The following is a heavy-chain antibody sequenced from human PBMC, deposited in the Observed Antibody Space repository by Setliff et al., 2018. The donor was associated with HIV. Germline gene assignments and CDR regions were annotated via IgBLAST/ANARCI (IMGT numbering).Heavy chain of an antibody. V-gene: IGHV4-31*02. J-gene: IGHJ4*02. CDR1: GDSIISGDFF. CDR2: VYFSGSA. Sequence: SETLSLTCSVSGDSIISGDFFWSWIRQSPGKGLEWIGYVYFSGSATHNPSLKSPVSISVDTSKNQFYLTLSSVTAADTAVYYCARGRVFCDGDSCYHFDYWGQGVLVTVSS. D-gene: IGHD2-21*02. CDR3: ARGRVFCDGDSCYHFDY.